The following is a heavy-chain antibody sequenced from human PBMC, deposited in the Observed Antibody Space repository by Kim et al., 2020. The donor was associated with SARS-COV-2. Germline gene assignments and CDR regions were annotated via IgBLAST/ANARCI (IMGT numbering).Heavy chain of an antibody. CDR1: GFTFSSYS. CDR2: ISSSSSYI. V-gene: IGHV3-21*01. D-gene: IGHD6-19*01. CDR3: ARGGSQWLVVYFDY. J-gene: IGHJ4*02. Sequence: GGSLRLSCAASGFTFSSYSMNWVRQAPGKGLEWVSSISSSSSYIYYADSVKGRFTISRDNAKNSLYLQMNSLRAEDTAVYYCARGGSQWLVVYFDYWGQGTLVTVSS.